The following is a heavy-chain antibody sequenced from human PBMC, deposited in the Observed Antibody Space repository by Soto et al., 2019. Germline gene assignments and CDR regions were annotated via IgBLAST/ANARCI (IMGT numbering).Heavy chain of an antibody. J-gene: IGHJ4*02. CDR3: ARTSGSSGWYFDY. CDR1: GGSFSGYY. CDR2: INHSGST. D-gene: IGHD6-19*01. V-gene: IGHV4-34*01. Sequence: SETLSLTCAVYGGSFSGYYWSWIRQPPGKGLEWIGEINHSGSTNYNPSLKSRVTISVDTSKNQFSLKLSSVTAADTAVYYCARTSGSSGWYFDYWGQGTLVTVSS.